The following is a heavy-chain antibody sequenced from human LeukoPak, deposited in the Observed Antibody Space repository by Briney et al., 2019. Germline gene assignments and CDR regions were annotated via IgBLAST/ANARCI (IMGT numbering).Heavy chain of an antibody. CDR2: ISGSGDST. V-gene: IGHV3-23*01. D-gene: IGHD6-19*01. J-gene: IGHJ4*02. Sequence: GGSLRLSCAASGFTFSNYAMSWVRQAPGKGLEWVSTISGSGDSTYYADSVKGRFTISRDNSKNTLYLQMNSLRAEDTAVYYCAKIDSTGWLGTNFDYWGQGTLVTVSS. CDR3: AKIDSTGWLGTNFDY. CDR1: GFTFSNYA.